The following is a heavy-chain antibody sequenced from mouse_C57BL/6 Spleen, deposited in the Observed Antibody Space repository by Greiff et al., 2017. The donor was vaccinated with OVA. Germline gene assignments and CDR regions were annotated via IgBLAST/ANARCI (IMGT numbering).Heavy chain of an antibody. CDR3: ARISAMDY. CDR1: GYAFSSSW. Sequence: VQLQQSGPELVKPGASVKISCKASGYAFSSSWMNWVKQRPGKGLEWIGRIYPGDGDTNYNGKFKGKATLTADKSSSTAYMQLSSLTSEDSAVYFCARISAMDYWGQGTSVTVSS. J-gene: IGHJ4*01. V-gene: IGHV1-82*01. CDR2: IYPGDGDT.